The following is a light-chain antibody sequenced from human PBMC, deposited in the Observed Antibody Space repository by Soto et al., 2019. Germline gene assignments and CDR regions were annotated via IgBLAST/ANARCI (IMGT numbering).Light chain of an antibody. CDR1: SSNIGTGSD. J-gene: IGLJ3*02. Sequence: QSVLTQPPSVSRAPGQRVTISCTGSSSNIGTGSDVHWYQKFPGTAPKLLIYGNTNRPSGVPDRFSGSKSGTSPSLAITGLQAEDEADYYCQSYDSSLSGVVFGGGTKLTVL. CDR3: QSYDSSLSGVV. CDR2: GNT. V-gene: IGLV1-40*01.